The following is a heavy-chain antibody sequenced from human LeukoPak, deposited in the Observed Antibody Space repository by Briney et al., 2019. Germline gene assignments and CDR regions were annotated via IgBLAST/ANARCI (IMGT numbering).Heavy chain of an antibody. D-gene: IGHD4-17*01. CDR1: GGSISSYY. CDR3: ARHPTTVVQGNAFDI. Sequence: SETLSLTCAVYGGSISSYYWSWIRQPPGKGLEWIGYIYYSGSANYNPSLKSRVTISVDTSKNQFSLKLSSVTAADTAVYYCARHPTTVVQGNAFDIWGQGTMVTVSS. CDR2: IYYSGSA. V-gene: IGHV4-59*08. J-gene: IGHJ3*02.